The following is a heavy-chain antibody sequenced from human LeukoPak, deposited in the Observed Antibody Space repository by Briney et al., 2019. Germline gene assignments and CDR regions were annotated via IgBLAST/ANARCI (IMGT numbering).Heavy chain of an antibody. CDR1: GFTFSNYW. CDR2: IKEDGSAK. Sequence: GGSLRLSCAASGFTFSNYWMSWVRQAPGKGLEWVANIKEDGSAKYYVDSVKGRFTISRGNVKNSVYLQMNSLRADDTAVYYCARLSYDSGTHYTCYEYWGQGTLVTVSS. J-gene: IGHJ4*02. CDR3: ARLSYDSGTHYTCYEY. D-gene: IGHD3-10*01. V-gene: IGHV3-7*01.